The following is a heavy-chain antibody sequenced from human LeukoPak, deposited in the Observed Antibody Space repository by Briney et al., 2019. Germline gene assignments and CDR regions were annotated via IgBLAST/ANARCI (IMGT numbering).Heavy chain of an antibody. CDR3: ATDVNWGSGAFDI. CDR1: GYTLTELS. J-gene: IGHJ3*02. V-gene: IGHV1-24*01. D-gene: IGHD7-27*01. CDR2: FDPEDGET. Sequence: SSVKVSRKVSGYTLTELSMHWVGQARAKGREWMGGFDPEDGETVYAQKLQGRVTMTEDTSTDTAYMELSSMRSEDTAVYYCATDVNWGSGAFDIWGQGTMVTVSS.